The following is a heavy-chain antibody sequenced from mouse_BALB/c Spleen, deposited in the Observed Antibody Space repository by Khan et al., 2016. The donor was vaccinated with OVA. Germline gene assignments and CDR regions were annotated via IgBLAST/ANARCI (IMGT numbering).Heavy chain of an antibody. CDR1: GYTFTDYN. CDR3: SREWGAWFHY. Sequence: QVQLKQSGAELARPGASVKLSCTASGYTFTDYNINWVKQRTGQGLEWIGEIYPGSNNTYYNEKFKGKATLTADKSSSTAYMQLSSLTSEDSAVYFCSREWGAWFHYWGQGTMVTVSA. J-gene: IGHJ3*01. V-gene: IGHV1-77*01. CDR2: IYPGSNNT.